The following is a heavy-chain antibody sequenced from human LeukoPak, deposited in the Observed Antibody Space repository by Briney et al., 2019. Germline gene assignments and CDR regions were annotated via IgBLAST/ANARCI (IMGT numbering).Heavy chain of an antibody. D-gene: IGHD2-15*01. V-gene: IGHV4-39*01. J-gene: IGHJ4*02. CDR1: GGSISSSSYY. CDR3: ARGSPYHN. Sequence: SETLSLTCTVSGGSISSSSYYWGWIRQPPGKRLEWIGSIHYSGSTYYNPSLKSRVTISVDPSNHQLSLKVHSVTAADTAAYYCARGSPYHNWGQGTLVTVSS. CDR2: IHYSGST.